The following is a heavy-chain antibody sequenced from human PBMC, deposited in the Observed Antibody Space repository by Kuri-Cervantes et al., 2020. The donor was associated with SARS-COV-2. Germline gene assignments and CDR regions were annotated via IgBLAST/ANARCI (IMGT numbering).Heavy chain of an antibody. CDR3: ARGDSGSYDY. D-gene: IGHD1-26*01. J-gene: IGHJ4*02. V-gene: IGHV3-48*03. CDR2: ISSSGSTI. Sequence: LSLTCAASGFTFSSYEMNWVRQAPGKGLEWVSYISSSGSTIYYADSVKGRFTISRDNAKNSLYLQMNSLRAEDTAVYYCARGDSGSYDYWGQGTLVTVSS. CDR1: GFTFSSYE.